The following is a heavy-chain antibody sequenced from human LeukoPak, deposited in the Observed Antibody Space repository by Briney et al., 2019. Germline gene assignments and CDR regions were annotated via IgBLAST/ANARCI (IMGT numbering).Heavy chain of an antibody. V-gene: IGHV5-51*01. D-gene: IGHD2-15*01. J-gene: IGHJ5*02. CDR3: ARIVYCSGGSCYSGLNGWFDP. CDR1: GYSFTSYW. Sequence: GESLKISCKGSGYSFTSYWIGWERQMPGKGLEWMGIIYPGDSDTRYSPSFQGQVTISADKSISTAYLQWSSLKASDTAMYYCARIVYCSGGSCYSGLNGWFDPWGQGTLVTVSS. CDR2: IYPGDSDT.